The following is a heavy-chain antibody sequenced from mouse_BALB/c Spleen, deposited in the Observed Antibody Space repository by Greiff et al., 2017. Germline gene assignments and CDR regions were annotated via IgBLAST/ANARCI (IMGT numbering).Heavy chain of an antibody. J-gene: IGHJ2*01. D-gene: IGHD1-1*01. V-gene: IGHV5-17*02. CDR3: ARSNYGGSSYYFDY. CDR2: ISSGSSTI. CDR1: GFSFSSYG. Sequence: EVMLVESGGGLVQPGGSRKLSCAASGFSFSSYGMHWVRQAPEKGLEWVAYISSGSSTIYYTDTVKGRFTISRDNPKNTLFLQMTSLRSEDTAMYYCARSNYGGSSYYFDYWGQGTTLTVSA.